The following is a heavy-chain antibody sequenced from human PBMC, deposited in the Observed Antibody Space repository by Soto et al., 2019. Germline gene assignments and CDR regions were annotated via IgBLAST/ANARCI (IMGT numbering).Heavy chain of an antibody. CDR2: VYYTGST. D-gene: IGHD2-15*01. CDR3: AKYRRTDAEGYTPDF. CDR1: GGSISGYY. Sequence: PSETLSLTCTISGGSISGYYWSWIRQPPGKGLEWIGYVYYTGSTKYNPSLESRVAMSADTSKNQFTLKVTSVTAADTAVYYCAKYRRTDAEGYTPDFWGQGTLVTVSS. V-gene: IGHV4-59*01. J-gene: IGHJ4*02.